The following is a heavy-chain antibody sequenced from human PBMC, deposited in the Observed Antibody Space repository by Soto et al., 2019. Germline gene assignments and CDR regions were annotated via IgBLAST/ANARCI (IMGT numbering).Heavy chain of an antibody. D-gene: IGHD1-26*01. Sequence: GESLKISCKAGYSFTSYWIGWVRQMPGKGLEWMGIIYPGDSDTRYSPSFQGQVTISADKSISTAYLQWSSLKASDTAMYYCASASGSYYYFDYWGQGTLVTVSS. CDR3: ASASGSYYYFDY. CDR1: GYSFTSYW. V-gene: IGHV5-51*01. J-gene: IGHJ4*02. CDR2: IYPGDSDT.